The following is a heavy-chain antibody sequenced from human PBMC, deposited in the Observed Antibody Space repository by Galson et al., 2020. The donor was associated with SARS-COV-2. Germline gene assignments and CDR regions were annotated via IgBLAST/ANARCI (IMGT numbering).Heavy chain of an antibody. D-gene: IGHD2-8*02. V-gene: IGHV4-34*01. Sequence: SETLSLNCAVYGGSFSGYFWSWIRQPPGKGLEWIGEVTHSGSTNYNPSLKSRVTISVDTSKNQFSLKLSSVTAADTAVYYCARGLDGTGRFNGWDYWGQGTLVTVSS. CDR3: ARGLDGTGRFNGWDY. CDR1: GGSFSGYF. CDR2: VTHSGST. J-gene: IGHJ4*02.